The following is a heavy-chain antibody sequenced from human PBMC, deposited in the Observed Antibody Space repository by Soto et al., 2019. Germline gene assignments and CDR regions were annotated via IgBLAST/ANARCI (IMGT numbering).Heavy chain of an antibody. CDR3: ATSQKGYNWNYFDH. D-gene: IGHD1-20*01. CDR2: VFYTGFT. V-gene: IGHV4-39*01. J-gene: IGHJ4*02. CDR1: GASISGSYYY. Sequence: NPSETLSLTCAVSGASISGSYYYWAWLRQSPGKGPEWIGSVFYTGFTSYNPSLESRVSVSVDTSKTQFFLKLSAVTAADTAVYYCATSQKGYNWNYFDHWGQGALVTVSS.